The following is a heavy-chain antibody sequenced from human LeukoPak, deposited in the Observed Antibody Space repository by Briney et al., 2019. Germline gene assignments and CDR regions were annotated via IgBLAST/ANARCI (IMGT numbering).Heavy chain of an antibody. J-gene: IGHJ4*02. CDR2: ISAYNGNT. Sequence: ASVKVSCKASGYTCTSYGISWVRQAPGQGLEWMGWISAYNGNTNYAQKLQGRVTMTTDTSTSTASMELRSLRSDDTAVYYCARGVCSGGSCYHNDYWGQGTLVTVSS. D-gene: IGHD2-15*01. CDR1: GYTCTSYG. CDR3: ARGVCSGGSCYHNDY. V-gene: IGHV1-18*01.